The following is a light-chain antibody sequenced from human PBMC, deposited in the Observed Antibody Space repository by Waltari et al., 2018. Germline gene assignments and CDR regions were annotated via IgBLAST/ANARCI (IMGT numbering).Light chain of an antibody. V-gene: IGKV4-1*01. Sequence: DIVMTQSPVSLAVSLGERATLNCKSSQNLLYTSNNKNSLAWYQQKPGQPPKLLIYWASTRQSGVPDRFGGSGSGTDFTLTISSLQAEDVALYYCQQYYSIPWTFGQGTKVEIK. J-gene: IGKJ1*01. CDR1: QNLLYTSNNKNS. CDR3: QQYYSIPWT. CDR2: WAS.